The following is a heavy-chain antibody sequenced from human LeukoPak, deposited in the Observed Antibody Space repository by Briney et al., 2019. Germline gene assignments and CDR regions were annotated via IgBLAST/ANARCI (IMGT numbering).Heavy chain of an antibody. CDR3: ARDRGYTQDY. Sequence: GGSLRLSCAASGFTFSSYWMHWVRQAPGKGLEWVSHIKSDGSSTSYADSVKGRFTISRDNAKNTLYLQMNSLRAEDTAVYYCARDRGYTQDYWGQGTLVTVSS. V-gene: IGHV3-74*01. D-gene: IGHD5-12*01. J-gene: IGHJ4*02. CDR1: GFTFSSYW. CDR2: IKSDGSST.